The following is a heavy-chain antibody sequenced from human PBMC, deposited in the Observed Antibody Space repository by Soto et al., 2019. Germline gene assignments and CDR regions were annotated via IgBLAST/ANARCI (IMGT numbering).Heavy chain of an antibody. CDR1: GFSFAGYY. V-gene: IGHV1-2*02. CDR2: INAHSGGT. CDR3: AKDLTRQLAYWLDP. D-gene: IGHD6-6*01. J-gene: IGHJ5*02. Sequence: ASVKVSCKASGFSFAGYYIHWLRQAPGQGLEWMGWINAHSGGTEYAQKFQGRVTLTRDTSIATAYLTLTSLTSDDTALYYCAKDLTRQLAYWLDPWGQGTQVTV.